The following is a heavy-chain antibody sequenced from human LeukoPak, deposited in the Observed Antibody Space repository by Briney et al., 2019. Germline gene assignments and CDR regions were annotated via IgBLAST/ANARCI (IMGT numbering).Heavy chain of an antibody. V-gene: IGHV3-21*01. D-gene: IGHD6-13*01. CDR2: ISSSSSYI. J-gene: IGHJ6*03. Sequence: GGSLRLSCAASGFTFSSYSMNWVRQAPGKGLEWVSSISSSSSYIYYADSVKGRFTISRDNAKNSLYLQMNSLRAEDTAVYYCAREDSSSWFYYYYYYYMDVCGKGTTVTVSS. CDR3: AREDSSSWFYYYYYYYMDV. CDR1: GFTFSSYS.